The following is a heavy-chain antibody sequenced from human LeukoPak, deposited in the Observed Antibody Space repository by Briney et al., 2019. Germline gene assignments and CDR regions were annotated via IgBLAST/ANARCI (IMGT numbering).Heavy chain of an antibody. D-gene: IGHD3-9*01. V-gene: IGHV1-69*13. Sequence: ASVKVSCEASGGTFSSYAISWVRQAPGQGLEWMGGIIPIFGTANYAQKFQGRVTITADESTSTAYMELSSLRSEDTAVYYCARSDILTGLYYYGMDVWGQGTTVTVSS. CDR2: IIPIFGTA. J-gene: IGHJ6*02. CDR1: GGTFSSYA. CDR3: ARSDILTGLYYYGMDV.